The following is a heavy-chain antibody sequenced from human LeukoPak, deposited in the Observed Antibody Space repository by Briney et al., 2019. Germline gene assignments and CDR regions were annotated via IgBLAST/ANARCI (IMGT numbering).Heavy chain of an antibody. V-gene: IGHV3-33*01. CDR2: IWYDGSNK. CDR1: GFTFSSYG. D-gene: IGHD6-19*01. CDR3: GRDPDRWSSGWYNWFDP. Sequence: PGRSLRLSCAASGFTFSSYGMHWVRQAPGKGLEWVAVIWYDGSNKYYADSVKGRFTISGDNSKNTLYLQMNSLRAEDTAVYYCGRDPDRWSSGWYNWFDPWGQGTLVTVSS. J-gene: IGHJ5*02.